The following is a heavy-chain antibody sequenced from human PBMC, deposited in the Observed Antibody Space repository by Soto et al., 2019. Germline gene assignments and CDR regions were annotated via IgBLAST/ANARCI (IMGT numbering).Heavy chain of an antibody. V-gene: IGHV3-49*03. CDR3: TRDGEEAAVYYYYSGMDV. CDR1: GFTFGDYA. D-gene: IGHD6-13*01. J-gene: IGHJ6*04. Sequence: GGSLRLSCTASGFTFGDYAMSWFRQAPGKGLEWVGFIRSKAYGGTTEYAASVKGRFTISRDDSKSIAYLQMNGLKTEDTAVYYFTRDGEEAAVYYYYSGMDVWGKGTTVPVSS. CDR2: IRSKAYGGTT.